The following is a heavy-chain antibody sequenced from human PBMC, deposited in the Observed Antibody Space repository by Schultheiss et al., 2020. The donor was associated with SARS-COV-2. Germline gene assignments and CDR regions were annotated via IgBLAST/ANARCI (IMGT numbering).Heavy chain of an antibody. V-gene: IGHV1-69*13. CDR2: IIPIFGTA. CDR3: AREGEYNWNYGTWISAFDI. CDR1: GGTFSSYA. D-gene: IGHD1-7*01. Sequence: SVKVSCKASGGTFSSYAISWVRQAPGQGLEWMGGIIPIFGTANYAQKFQGRVTITADESTSTAYMELSSLRSEDTAVYYCAREGEYNWNYGTWISAFDIWGQGTMVTVSS. J-gene: IGHJ3*02.